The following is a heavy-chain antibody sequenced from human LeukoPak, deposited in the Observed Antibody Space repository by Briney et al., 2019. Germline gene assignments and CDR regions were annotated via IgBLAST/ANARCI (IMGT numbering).Heavy chain of an antibody. CDR3: VKVGGSGYYPDI. Sequence: GGSLRLSCATSGFTFRIFGMTWVRQAPEKGLEWVSAISASGGSTYHADSVKGRFTISRDNSKNTVNLQMNSLRGEDTAVYYCVKVGGSGYYPDIWGQGTMVTVSS. CDR1: GFTFRIFG. V-gene: IGHV3-23*01. J-gene: IGHJ3*02. D-gene: IGHD3-22*01. CDR2: ISASGGST.